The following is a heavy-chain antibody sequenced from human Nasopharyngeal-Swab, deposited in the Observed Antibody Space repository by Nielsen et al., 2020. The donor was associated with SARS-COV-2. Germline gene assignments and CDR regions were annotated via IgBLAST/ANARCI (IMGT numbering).Heavy chain of an antibody. Sequence: RQPPGKGLEWVGSIYYSGSTYYNPSLKSRVTISVDTSKNQFSLKLSSVTAADTAVYYCARPRGSGWYREAFDIWGQGTMVTVSS. V-gene: IGHV4-39*01. J-gene: IGHJ3*02. CDR2: IYYSGST. CDR3: ARPRGSGWYREAFDI. D-gene: IGHD6-19*01.